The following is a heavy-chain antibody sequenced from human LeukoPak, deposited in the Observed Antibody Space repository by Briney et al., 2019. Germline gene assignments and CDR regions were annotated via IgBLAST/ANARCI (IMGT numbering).Heavy chain of an antibody. CDR3: ARDTSYGMDV. J-gene: IGHJ6*02. V-gene: IGHV4-59*12. CDR2: IYYSGST. Sequence: SETLSLTCTVSGGSISSYYWSWIRQPPGKGLEWIGYIYYSGSTNYNPSLKSRVTISVDTSKNQFSLKLSSVTAADTAVYYCARDTSYGMDVWGQGTTVTVSS. CDR1: GGSISSYY.